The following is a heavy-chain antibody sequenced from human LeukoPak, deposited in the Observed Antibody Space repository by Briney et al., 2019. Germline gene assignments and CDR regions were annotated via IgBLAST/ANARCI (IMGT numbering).Heavy chain of an antibody. CDR1: GYTFTSYG. CDR2: ISPYNGNT. CDR3: ARVRPRDRGIAAAGYMDV. Sequence: ASVKVSCKASGYTFTSYGISWVRKAPGQGLEWMGWISPYNGNTNYAQKLQGRVTMTTDTSTSTAYMELRSLRSDDTAVYYCARVRPRDRGIAAAGYMDVWGKGTTVTVSS. J-gene: IGHJ6*03. D-gene: IGHD6-13*01. V-gene: IGHV1-18*01.